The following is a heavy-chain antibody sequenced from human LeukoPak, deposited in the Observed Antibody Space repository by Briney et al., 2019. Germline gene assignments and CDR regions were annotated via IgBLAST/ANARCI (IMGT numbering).Heavy chain of an antibody. CDR3: ARDPTYYYDSSGYPNDAFDI. CDR2: ISGSGGST. Sequence: AGGSLRLSCAASGFTFSSYAMSWVRQAPGKGLEWVSAISGSGGSTYYADSVKGRFTISRDNSKNTLYLQMNSLRAEDTAVYYCARDPTYYYDSSGYPNDAFDIWGQGTMVTVSS. V-gene: IGHV3-23*01. CDR1: GFTFSSYA. J-gene: IGHJ3*02. D-gene: IGHD3-22*01.